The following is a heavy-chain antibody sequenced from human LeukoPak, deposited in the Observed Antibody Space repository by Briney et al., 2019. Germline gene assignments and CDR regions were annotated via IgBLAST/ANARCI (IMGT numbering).Heavy chain of an antibody. CDR1: GGSFSGYY. V-gene: IGHV4-34*01. Sequence: SETLSLTCAVYGGSFSGYYWSWIRQPPGKGLEWIGEINHSESTNYNPSLKRRVTISVSTSKNRFSLKLSCMTAADTAVYYCARALITMVRGFDPWGQGTLVTVSS. D-gene: IGHD3-10*01. CDR3: ARALITMVRGFDP. CDR2: INHSEST. J-gene: IGHJ5*02.